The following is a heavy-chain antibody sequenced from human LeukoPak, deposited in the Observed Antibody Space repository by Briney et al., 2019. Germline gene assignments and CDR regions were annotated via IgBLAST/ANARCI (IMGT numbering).Heavy chain of an antibody. CDR3: ARAYCSSTSCYNYMDV. J-gene: IGHJ6*03. CDR1: GGSISSYY. D-gene: IGHD2-2*02. Sequence: SETLSLTCTVSGGSISSYYWSWIRQPPGKGLEWIGYIYYSGSTNYNPSLKSRVTISVDTSKNQFSLKLSSVTAADTAVYYCARAYCSSTSCYNYMDVWGKGTTVTISS. CDR2: IYYSGST. V-gene: IGHV4-59*01.